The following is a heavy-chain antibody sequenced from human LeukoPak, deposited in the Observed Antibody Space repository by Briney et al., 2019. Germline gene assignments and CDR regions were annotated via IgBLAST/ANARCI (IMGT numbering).Heavy chain of an antibody. CDR2: INPNSGGT. V-gene: IGHV1-2*06. CDR3: ARPRVELGDYYYGMDV. D-gene: IGHD3-10*01. CDR1: GYTVTGYY. Sequence: ASVKVSCKASGYTVTGYYMHWVRQAPGQGLEWMGRINPNSGGTNYAQKFQGRVTMTRDTSISTAYMELSRLRSDDTAVYYCARPRVELGDYYYGMDVWGQGTTVTVSS. J-gene: IGHJ6*02.